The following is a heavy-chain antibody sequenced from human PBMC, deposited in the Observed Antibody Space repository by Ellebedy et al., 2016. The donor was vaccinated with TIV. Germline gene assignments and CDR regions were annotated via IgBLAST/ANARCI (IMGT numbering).Heavy chain of an antibody. CDR1: GSAFSGYS. CDR3: ARRGRGTVGFDN. J-gene: IGHJ4*02. Sequence: GESLKISXVVSGSAFSGYSLNWVRQAPGKGLEWLSYISSSSNVKFYADSVKGRFTVSRDNSRNTLYLQMNSLRDEDSAVYYCARRGRGTVGFDNWGQGTLVTVSS. CDR2: ISSSSNVK. V-gene: IGHV3-48*02. D-gene: IGHD1-7*01.